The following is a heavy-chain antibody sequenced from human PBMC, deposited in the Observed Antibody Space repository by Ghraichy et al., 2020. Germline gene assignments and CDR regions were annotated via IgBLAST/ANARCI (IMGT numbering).Heavy chain of an antibody. CDR2: LYHSGRT. CDR1: GGSISSGGYS. Sequence: LSLTCTVSGGSISSGGYSWNWIRQPPGKGLEWIGHLYHSGRTYYNSSLKSRVTISVDTSKNQFSLKLSSVTAADTAMYYCARGESSSGNFDYWGQGTLLSVSS. J-gene: IGHJ4*02. D-gene: IGHD6-13*01. V-gene: IGHV4-30-2*01. CDR3: ARGESSSGNFDY.